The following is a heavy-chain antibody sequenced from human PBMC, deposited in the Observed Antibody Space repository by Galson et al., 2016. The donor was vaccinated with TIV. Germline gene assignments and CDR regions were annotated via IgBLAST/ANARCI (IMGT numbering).Heavy chain of an antibody. CDR2: IKSKTDGGTT. CDR1: GFTFSNAW. V-gene: IGHV3-15*01. J-gene: IGHJ6*02. D-gene: IGHD6-13*01. Sequence: LRLSCAASGFTFSNAWMSWVRQAPGKGLEWVGRIKSKTDGGTTDYAAPAKGRFTISRDDSKNTLYLQTNSLKTEDTAVYYCTTARIAAAGWYYYGMDVWGQGTTVTVSS. CDR3: TTARIAAAGWYYYGMDV.